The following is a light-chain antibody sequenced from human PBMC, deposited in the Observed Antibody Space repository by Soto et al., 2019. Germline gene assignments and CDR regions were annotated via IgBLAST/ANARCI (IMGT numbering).Light chain of an antibody. Sequence: DIQMTQSPSTLSASVGDRVTITCRANQSISTWLAWYQQEPGKAPKLLIYKASHLDSGVPSRFSGSGSGTEFTLPISSLQPDDFATDYCQQYNSYSRTFGQGTKVEIK. CDR2: KAS. CDR3: QQYNSYSRT. J-gene: IGKJ1*01. V-gene: IGKV1-5*03. CDR1: QSISTW.